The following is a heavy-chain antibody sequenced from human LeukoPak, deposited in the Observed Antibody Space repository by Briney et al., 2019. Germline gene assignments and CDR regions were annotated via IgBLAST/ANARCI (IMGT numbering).Heavy chain of an antibody. Sequence: GGSLRLSCAASGFTFSGSAMHWVRQASGKGLEWVGRIRSKANSYATAYAASVKGRFTISRDDSKNTAYLQMNSLKTEDTAVYYCTRQGLVQAFYCGGDCYNNWYFDPWGRGTLVTVSS. CDR3: TRQGLVQAFYCGGDCYNNWYFDP. J-gene: IGHJ2*01. CDR2: IRSKANSYAT. V-gene: IGHV3-73*01. CDR1: GFTFSGSA. D-gene: IGHD2-21*02.